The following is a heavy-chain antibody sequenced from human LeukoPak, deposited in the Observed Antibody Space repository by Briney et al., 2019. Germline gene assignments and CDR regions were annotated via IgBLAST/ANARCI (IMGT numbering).Heavy chain of an antibody. Sequence: GESLKISCKGSGYSFSNYWIGWVRQMPGKGLEWMWIIYPGDSDTRYSPSFQGQVTFSVDNSISTAYLQWSSLKASDTAIYYCARHGSSSSWDRFDYWGQGTLVTVSS. D-gene: IGHD6-13*01. CDR2: IYPGDSDT. V-gene: IGHV5-51*01. CDR1: GYSFSNYW. J-gene: IGHJ4*02. CDR3: ARHGSSSSWDRFDY.